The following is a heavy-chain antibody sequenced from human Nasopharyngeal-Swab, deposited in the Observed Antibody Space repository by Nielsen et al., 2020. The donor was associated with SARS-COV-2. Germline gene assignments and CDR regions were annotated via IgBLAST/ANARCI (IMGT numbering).Heavy chain of an antibody. CDR2: ISWDGVNT. D-gene: IGHD3-10*01. J-gene: IGHJ4*02. CDR3: AKGVHYMSYFHTPPSDH. CDR1: GFTFDDYG. Sequence: GGSLRLSCVASGFTFDDYGLHWVRQVPGKGLEWVSLISWDGVNTYYADSVKGRFTISRDNSRNPLFLQMNSLKTEDTALYYCAKGVHYMSYFHTPPSDHWGQGTPVTVSS. V-gene: IGHV3-43*01.